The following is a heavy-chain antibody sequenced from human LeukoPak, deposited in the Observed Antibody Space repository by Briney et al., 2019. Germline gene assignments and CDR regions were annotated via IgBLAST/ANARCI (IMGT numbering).Heavy chain of an antibody. V-gene: IGHV3-23*01. CDR1: GFTFTNYA. CDR2: ISGGGTST. CDR3: ARDLDDYNGLPPFFQH. Sequence: GGSLRLSCAASGFTFTNYAMSWVRQAPGKGLEWVSAISGGGTSTYSADSVKGRFTISRDNSKNTLYLQMNSLRAEDTAVYYCARDLDDYNGLPPFFQHWGQGTLVTVSS. J-gene: IGHJ1*01. D-gene: IGHD5-24*01.